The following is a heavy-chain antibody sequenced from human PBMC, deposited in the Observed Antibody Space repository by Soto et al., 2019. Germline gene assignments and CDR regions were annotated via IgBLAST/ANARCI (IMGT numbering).Heavy chain of an antibody. CDR1: GDTFTGYA. CDR3: ARAVAVPADFDY. V-gene: IGHV1-3*01. D-gene: IGHD6-19*01. CDR2: INAGNGNT. Sequence: ASVKVSCKACGDTFTGYAMHWVRQAPGQGLEWMGWINAGNGNTKYSQKFQGRVTITRDTSASTAYMELSSLRSEDTAVYYCARAVAVPADFDYWGQGTLVTVSS. J-gene: IGHJ4*02.